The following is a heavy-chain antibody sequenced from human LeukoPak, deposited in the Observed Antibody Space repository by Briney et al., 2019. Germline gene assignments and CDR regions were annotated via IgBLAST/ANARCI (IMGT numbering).Heavy chain of an antibody. Sequence: PSETLSLTCTVSGGSISSYYWSWIRQPAGKGLEWIGRIYTSGSTNYNPSLKSRVTMSVDTSKNQFSLKLSSVTAADTAVYYCARDKKVRCYDGMDVWGQGTTVTVSS. J-gene: IGHJ6*02. D-gene: IGHD3-10*01. CDR1: GGSISSYY. CDR3: ARDKKVRCYDGMDV. V-gene: IGHV4-4*07. CDR2: IYTSGST.